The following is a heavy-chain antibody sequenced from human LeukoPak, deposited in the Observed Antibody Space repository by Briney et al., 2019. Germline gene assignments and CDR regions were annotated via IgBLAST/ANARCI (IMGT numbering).Heavy chain of an antibody. V-gene: IGHV4-59*01. CDR1: GGSISSYC. Sequence: PSETLSLTCTVSGGSISSYCWSWIRQPPGKGLEWIGYIYYSGSTNYNPSLKSRVTISVDTSKNQFSLKLSSVTAADTAVYYCARPAHYGSGSYPYYFDYWGQGTLVTVSS. D-gene: IGHD3-10*01. J-gene: IGHJ4*02. CDR2: IYYSGST. CDR3: ARPAHYGSGSYPYYFDY.